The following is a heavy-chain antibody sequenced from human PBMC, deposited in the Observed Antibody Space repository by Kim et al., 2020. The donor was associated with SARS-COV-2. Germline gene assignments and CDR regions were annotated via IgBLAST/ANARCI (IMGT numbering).Heavy chain of an antibody. D-gene: IGHD6-13*01. V-gene: IGHV4-34*01. Sequence: NTTPAIHSRVTSSVDPSKNQFTRKLSSVTAADTAVYYCARKGAAAVWFDPWGQGTLVTVSS. CDR3: ARKGAAAVWFDP. J-gene: IGHJ5*02.